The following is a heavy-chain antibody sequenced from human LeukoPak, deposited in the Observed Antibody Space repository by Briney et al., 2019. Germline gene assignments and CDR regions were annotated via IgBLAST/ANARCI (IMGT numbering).Heavy chain of an antibody. V-gene: IGHV4-61*08. CDR2: IYYSGST. J-gene: IGHJ5*02. CDR3: ASEYYYGSGNANWFDP. D-gene: IGHD3-10*01. Sequence: SETLSLTCTVSGGSVSSGVYFWSWIRQPPGKGLEWIGYIYYSGSTNYNPSLKSRVTISVDTSKNQFSLKLSSVTAADTAVYYCASEYYYGSGNANWFDPWGQGTLVTVSS. CDR1: GGSVSSGVYF.